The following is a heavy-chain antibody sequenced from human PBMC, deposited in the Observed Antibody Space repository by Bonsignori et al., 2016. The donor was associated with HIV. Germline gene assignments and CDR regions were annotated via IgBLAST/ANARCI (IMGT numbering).Heavy chain of an antibody. V-gene: IGHV4-39*01. CDR1: GGSISRSGYY. CDR2: IYYSGST. D-gene: IGHD3-10*01. Sequence: QLQLQESGPGLVKPSETMSLTCTVSGGSISRSGYYWGWIRQPPGKGLEWIGTIYYSGSTYYNPSLKSRVTISVDTSKNQFSLKLGSVTAADTALYYCARHGRGPYYFDSWGQGTLVTVSS. J-gene: IGHJ4*02. CDR3: ARHGRGPYYFDS.